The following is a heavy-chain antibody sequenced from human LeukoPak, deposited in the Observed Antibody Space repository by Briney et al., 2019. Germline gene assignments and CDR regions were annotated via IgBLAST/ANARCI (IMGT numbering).Heavy chain of an antibody. Sequence: ASVKVSCKASGGTFSSYAISWVRQAPGQGLEWMGRIILIFGTANYAQKFQGRVTITTDESTSTAYMELSSLRSEDTAVYYCARGYCSGGSCYSGYFQHWGQGTLVTVSS. V-gene: IGHV1-69*05. J-gene: IGHJ1*01. CDR3: ARGYCSGGSCYSGYFQH. CDR2: IILIFGTA. CDR1: GGTFSSYA. D-gene: IGHD2-15*01.